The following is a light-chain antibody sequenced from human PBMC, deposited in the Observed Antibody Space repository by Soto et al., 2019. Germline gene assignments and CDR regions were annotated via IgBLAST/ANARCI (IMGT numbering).Light chain of an antibody. Sequence: DIQMTQPPSSVSGSVGDRVTITCRASQGISTSLAWYQQKPGAAPKLLMYTASSLQDGVPSRFSGSGSGTDFTLTISSLQPEDFATYYCQQSKTNSLPITFGQGTRLEIK. CDR2: TAS. J-gene: IGKJ5*01. CDR1: QGISTS. CDR3: QQSKTNSLPIT. V-gene: IGKV1-12*01.